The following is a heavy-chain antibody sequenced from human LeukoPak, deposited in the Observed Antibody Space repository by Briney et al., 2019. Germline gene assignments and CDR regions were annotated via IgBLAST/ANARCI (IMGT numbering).Heavy chain of an antibody. J-gene: IGHJ6*02. Sequence: SETLSLTCAVHGGSFSGYYWSWIRQPPGKGLEWIGEINHSGSTNYNPSLKSRVTISVDTSKNQFSLKLSSVTAADTAVYYCARVFHPMGIVVVVAATRSYGMDVWGQGTTVTVSS. CDR1: GGSFSGYY. CDR2: INHSGST. V-gene: IGHV4-34*01. CDR3: ARVFHPMGIVVVVAATRSYGMDV. D-gene: IGHD2-15*01.